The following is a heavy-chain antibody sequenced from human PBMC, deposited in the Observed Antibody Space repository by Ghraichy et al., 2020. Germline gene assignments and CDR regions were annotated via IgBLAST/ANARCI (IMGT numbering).Heavy chain of an antibody. D-gene: IGHD6-13*01. Sequence: GGSLRLSCAASGFTFSSYAMHWVRQAPGKGLEWVADISYNGSTKSYADSVKGRFTISRDNSKNTLYLQMNSLRAEDTAVYYCARDGPREQQLGGDWGIFGSWGQGTLVPVSS. CDR3: ARDGPREQQLGGDWGIFGS. J-gene: IGHJ4*02. CDR2: ISYNGSTK. CDR1: GFTFSSYA. V-gene: IGHV3-30*04.